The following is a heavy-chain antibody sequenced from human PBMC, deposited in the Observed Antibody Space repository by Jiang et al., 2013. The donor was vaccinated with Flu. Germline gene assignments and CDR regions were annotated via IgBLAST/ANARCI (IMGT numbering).Heavy chain of an antibody. V-gene: IGHV1-18*01. J-gene: IGHJ4*02. CDR3: ASYHCTNGVCYYYFDY. Sequence: TFTSYGISWVRQAPGQGLEWMGWISAYNGNTNYAQKLQGRVTMTTDTSTSTAYMELRSLRSDDTAVYYCASYHCTNGVCYYYFDYWGQGTLVTVSS. CDR1: TFTSYG. D-gene: IGHD2-8*01. CDR2: ISAYNGNT.